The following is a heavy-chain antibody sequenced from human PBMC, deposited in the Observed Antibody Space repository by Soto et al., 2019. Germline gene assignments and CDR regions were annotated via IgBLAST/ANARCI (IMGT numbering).Heavy chain of an antibody. CDR1: GFTFSSYG. Sequence: QVQLVESGGGVVQPGRSLRLSCAASGFTFSSYGMHWVRQAPGKGLEWVAVISYDGSNKYYADSVKGRFTISRDNSKNTLYLQMNSLRAEDTAVYYCAKDGYCSGGSCYSWYFDLWGRGTLVTVSS. CDR2: ISYDGSNK. J-gene: IGHJ2*01. V-gene: IGHV3-30*18. D-gene: IGHD2-15*01. CDR3: AKDGYCSGGSCYSWYFDL.